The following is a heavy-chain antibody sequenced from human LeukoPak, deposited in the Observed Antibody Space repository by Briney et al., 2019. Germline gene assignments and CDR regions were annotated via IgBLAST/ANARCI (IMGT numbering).Heavy chain of an antibody. CDR1: GFTFSSYA. V-gene: IGHV3-30-3*01. Sequence: GGALRLSCAASGFTFSSYAMHGLRQAPGKGLEWVAVISYDGSNKYYADSVKGRFTISRDNSKNTLYLQMNSLRAEDTAVYYCAREGVRGIQLWLLDYWGQGTLVTVSS. D-gene: IGHD5-18*01. CDR2: ISYDGSNK. CDR3: AREGVRGIQLWLLDY. J-gene: IGHJ4*02.